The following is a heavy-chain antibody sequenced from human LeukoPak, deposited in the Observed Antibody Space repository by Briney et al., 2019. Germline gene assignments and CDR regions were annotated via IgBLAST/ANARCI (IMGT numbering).Heavy chain of an antibody. CDR2: IYYSGST. CDR1: GDSISSYY. J-gene: IGHJ3*02. CDR3: ARGYSGYEDNAFDI. V-gene: IGHV4-59*01. Sequence: PSETLSLTCTVSGDSISSYYWSWIRQPPGKGLEWIGYIYYSGSTNYNPSLKSRVTISVDTSKNQFSLKLSSVTAADTAVYYCARGYSGYEDNAFDIWGQGTMVTVSS. D-gene: IGHD5-12*01.